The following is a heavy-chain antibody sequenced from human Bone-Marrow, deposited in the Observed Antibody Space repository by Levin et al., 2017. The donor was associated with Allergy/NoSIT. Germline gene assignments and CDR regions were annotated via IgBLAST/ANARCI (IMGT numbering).Heavy chain of an antibody. J-gene: IGHJ4*02. V-gene: IGHV1-8*01. CDR1: GYTFTSYD. D-gene: IGHD6-13*01. Sequence: GESLKISCKASGYTFTSYDINWVRQATGQGLEWMGWMNPNSGNTGYAQKFQGRVTMTRNTSISTAYMELSSLRSEDTAVYYCARGEYSSSWYYFDYWGQGTLVTVSS. CDR2: MNPNSGNT. CDR3: ARGEYSSSWYYFDY.